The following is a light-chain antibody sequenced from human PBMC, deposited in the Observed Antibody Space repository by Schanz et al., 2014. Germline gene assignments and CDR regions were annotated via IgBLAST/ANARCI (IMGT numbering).Light chain of an antibody. V-gene: IGLV2-14*02. CDR2: EGS. J-gene: IGLJ1*01. CDR1: SSDVGSYNL. Sequence: QSALTQPASVSGSPGQSITISCTGTSSDVGSYNLVSWYQQHPGKAPKLMIYEGSKRPSGVSNRFSGSKSGNTASLTISGLQAEDEAEYYCSSYTRSAIFVFGTGTKLTVL. CDR3: SSYTRSAIFV.